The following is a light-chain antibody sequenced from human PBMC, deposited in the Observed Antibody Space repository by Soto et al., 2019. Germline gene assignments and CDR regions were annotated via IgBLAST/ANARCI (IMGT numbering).Light chain of an antibody. CDR2: GAS. CDR3: QQRSNWPYT. J-gene: IGKJ2*01. CDR1: QPVSSNY. V-gene: IGKV3D-20*02. Sequence: EIVLTQSPGTLSLSPGERATLSCRASQPVSSNYLAWYQQKPGQAPRLLIYGASSRATGIPDRFSGSGSGTDFTLTISRLEPEDFVVYYCQQRSNWPYTFGQGTKLEIK.